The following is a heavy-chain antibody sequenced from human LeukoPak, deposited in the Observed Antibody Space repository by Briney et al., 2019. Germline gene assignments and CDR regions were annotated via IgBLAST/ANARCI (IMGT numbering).Heavy chain of an antibody. V-gene: IGHV4-59*11. Sequence: PSETLSLTCTVSGGSISSHYGSWLRQPPGKGLEWIGYIYYSGSTNYNPSLKSRVTISVDTSKDQFSLKLSSVTATDTAVYYCARGGIGGYYYAFDYWGQGTLVTVSS. CDR3: ARGGIGGYYYAFDY. CDR2: IYYSGST. CDR1: GGSISSHY. D-gene: IGHD3-22*01. J-gene: IGHJ4*02.